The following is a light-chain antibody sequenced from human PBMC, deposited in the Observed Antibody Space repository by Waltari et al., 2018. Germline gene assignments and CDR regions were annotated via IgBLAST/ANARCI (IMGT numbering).Light chain of an antibody. V-gene: IGLV2-14*01. CDR2: EVS. J-gene: IGLJ2*01. Sequence: QSALTPPASVSGSPGQSITISCTGTSSDVGGSKYVSWYQQHPGKAPKLMIYEVSNRPSGISNRFSGSKSGNTASLTISGLQAEDESDYYCSSSTTGVVVFGGGTKLTVL. CDR1: SSDVGGSKY. CDR3: SSSTTGVVV.